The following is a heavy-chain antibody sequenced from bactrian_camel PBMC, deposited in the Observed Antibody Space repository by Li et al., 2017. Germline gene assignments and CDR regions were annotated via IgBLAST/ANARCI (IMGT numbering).Heavy chain of an antibody. D-gene: IGHD5*01. CDR1: GFTFSNYG. Sequence: VQLVESGGGLVQPGGSLRLSCATSGFTFSNYGMSWLRQAPGKGLEWVSTISGGSSSTWYANSVKGRFATSRDNAKKTLYLQMNSLKPEDTAMYYCKISGSDKRGQGTQVTVS. V-gene: IGHV3S40*01. CDR3: KISGSDK. J-gene: IGHJ4*01. CDR2: ISGGSSST.